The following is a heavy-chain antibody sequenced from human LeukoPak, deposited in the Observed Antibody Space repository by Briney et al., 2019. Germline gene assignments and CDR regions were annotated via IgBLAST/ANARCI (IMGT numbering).Heavy chain of an antibody. J-gene: IGHJ3*02. CDR3: ARYCSGGSCYSGAFDI. Sequence: GGSLRLSCAASGFTFSSYAMSWVRQAPGKGLEGVSAISGSGGSTYYADSVKGRFTISRDNSKNTLYLQMNSLRAEDTAVYYCARYCSGGSCYSGAFDIWGQGTMVTVSS. D-gene: IGHD2-15*01. CDR2: ISGSGGST. CDR1: GFTFSSYA. V-gene: IGHV3-23*01.